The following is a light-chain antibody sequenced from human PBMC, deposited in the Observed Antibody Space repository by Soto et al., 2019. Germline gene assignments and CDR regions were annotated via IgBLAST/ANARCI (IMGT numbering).Light chain of an antibody. CDR1: QSLLHSNGYNY. V-gene: IGKV2-28*01. CDR3: MQPLQSLT. CDR2: LGS. J-gene: IGKJ1*01. Sequence: DIVMTQSPLSLPVTPGEPASISCRSSQSLLHSNGYNYLDWYLQKPGQSPQLLIYLGSNRASGVPDRFSGSGSGTDFTLRISGVEADDVGVYYCMQPLQSLTFGQGTKVEIK.